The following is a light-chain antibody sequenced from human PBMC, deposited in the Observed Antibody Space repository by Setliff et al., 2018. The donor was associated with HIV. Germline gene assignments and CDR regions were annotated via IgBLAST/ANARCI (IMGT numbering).Light chain of an antibody. CDR1: QNIYTY. Sequence: DIQLTQSPSSLFASIGDRVTITCRASQNIYTYLNWYQLKPGQAPKVLVYGASSLQTGVPSRFSASGSETDFTLTITRLQPEDLATYYCQQSYNTPRTFGQGTKVDIK. J-gene: IGKJ1*01. CDR2: GAS. CDR3: QQSYNTPRT. V-gene: IGKV1-39*01.